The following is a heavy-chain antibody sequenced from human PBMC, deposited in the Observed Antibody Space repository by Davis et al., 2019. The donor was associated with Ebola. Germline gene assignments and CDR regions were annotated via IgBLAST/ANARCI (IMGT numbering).Heavy chain of an antibody. CDR2: INTDGGNT. CDR1: GFTFSTYW. Sequence: PGGSLRLSCAASGFTFSTYWMHWVRQLPGKGLVWVSRINTDGGNTSYADSVEGRFTVSRDNAKNTLYVQMNSLRAEDTGIYYCGRVIFFPGIGMDIWGQGTMVTVSS. CDR3: GRVIFFPGIGMDI. J-gene: IGHJ3*02. D-gene: IGHD1-14*01. V-gene: IGHV3-74*01.